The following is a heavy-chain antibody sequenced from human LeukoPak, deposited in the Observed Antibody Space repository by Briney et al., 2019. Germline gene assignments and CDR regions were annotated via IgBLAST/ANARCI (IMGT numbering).Heavy chain of an antibody. Sequence: SETLSLTCAVYGGSFSGYYWSWIRQPPGKGLEWIGEINHSGSTNYNPSLKSRVTISVDTSKNQFSLKLSSVTAADTAVYYCARRYCSSTSCYVILCSRGWNWFDPWGQGTLVTVSS. V-gene: IGHV4-34*01. CDR2: INHSGST. D-gene: IGHD2-2*01. CDR3: ARRYCSSTSCYVILCSRGWNWFDP. J-gene: IGHJ5*02. CDR1: GGSFSGYY.